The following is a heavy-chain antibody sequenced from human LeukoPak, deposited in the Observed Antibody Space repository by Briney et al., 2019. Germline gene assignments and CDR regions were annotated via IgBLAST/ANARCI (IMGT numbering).Heavy chain of an antibody. CDR1: GFSFSTSGVA. D-gene: IGHD4-17*01. CDR2: IFWDDDD. V-gene: IGHV2-5*02. CDR3: AHRRSYGDYDY. J-gene: IGHJ4*02. Sequence: SGPTLVKPTQTLTLTCSFSGFSFSTSGVAVGWIRQPPGKALEWLALIFWDDDDRYSPSLKNRLTITKDTSKNQVVLTMTSMDPLDTATYYCAHRRSYGDYDYWGQGTPVTVSS.